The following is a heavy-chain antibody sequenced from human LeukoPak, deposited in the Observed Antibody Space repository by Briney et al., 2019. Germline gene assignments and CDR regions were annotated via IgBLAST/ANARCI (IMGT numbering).Heavy chain of an antibody. V-gene: IGHV3-48*02. CDR3: AREMATIPD. J-gene: IGHJ4*02. CDR1: GFTFSIYS. CDR2: ISSSSSTI. Sequence: GGSLRLSCAASGFTFSIYSMNWVRQAPGKGLEWVSYISSSSSTIYYADSVKGRFTTSRDNAQNSLYLQMNSLRDEDTAIYYCAREMATIPDWGQGTLVTVSS. D-gene: IGHD5-24*01.